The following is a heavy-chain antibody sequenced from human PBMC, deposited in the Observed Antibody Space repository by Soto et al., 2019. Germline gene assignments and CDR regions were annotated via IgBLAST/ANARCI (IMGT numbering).Heavy chain of an antibody. V-gene: IGHV1-45*02. Sequence: GASVKVSCKASGYTFTYRYLHWVRQAPGQALEWMGWITPFNGNTNYAQKFQDRVTITRDRSMSTAYMELSSLRSEDTAMYYCAILSLKQRQDAFDIWGQGTMVTVSS. J-gene: IGHJ3*02. CDR2: ITPFNGNT. CDR1: GYTFTYRY. CDR3: AILSLKQRQDAFDI. D-gene: IGHD5-18*01.